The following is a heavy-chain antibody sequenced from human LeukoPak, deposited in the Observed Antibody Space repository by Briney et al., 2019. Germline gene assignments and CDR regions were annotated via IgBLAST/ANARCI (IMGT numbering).Heavy chain of an antibody. CDR3: ACDSREYSSSSTLDY. D-gene: IGHD6-6*01. V-gene: IGHV4-34*01. J-gene: IGHJ4*02. CDR1: GGSFSGYY. Sequence: SETLSLTCAVYGGSFSGYYWSWIRQPPGKGLEWIGEINHSGSTNYNPSLKSRVTISVDTSKNQFSLKLSSVTAADTAVYYCACDSREYSSSSTLDYWGQGTLVTVSS. CDR2: INHSGST.